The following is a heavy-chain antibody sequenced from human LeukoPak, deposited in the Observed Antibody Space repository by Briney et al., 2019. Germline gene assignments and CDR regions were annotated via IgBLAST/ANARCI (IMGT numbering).Heavy chain of an antibody. V-gene: IGHV3-64*01. D-gene: IGHD3-3*01. J-gene: IGHJ6*03. CDR2: ISSNGGST. Sequence: PGGSLRLSCAASGFTFSSYAMHWVRQAPGRGLEYVSAISSNGGSTYYANSVKGRFTISRDNSKNTLYLQMGSLRAEDTAVYYCAKGSKEVLFTRDHCMDVWGKGTTVTISS. CDR1: GFTFSSYA. CDR3: AKGSKEVLFTRDHCMDV.